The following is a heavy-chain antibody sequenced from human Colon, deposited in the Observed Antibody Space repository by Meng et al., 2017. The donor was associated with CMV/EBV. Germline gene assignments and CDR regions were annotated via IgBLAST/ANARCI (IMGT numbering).Heavy chain of an antibody. V-gene: IGHV1-69*02. CDR3: ASLGGNSGVDY. J-gene: IGHJ4*02. CDR2: IIPILGIA. Sequence: SVKVSCKASGGTFSSYTISWVRQAPGQGLEWMGRIIPILGIANYAQKFQGRVTITADKSPSTAYMELSSLRSEDTAVYYCASLGGNSGVDYWGQGTLVTVSS. CDR1: GGTFSSYT. D-gene: IGHD4-23*01.